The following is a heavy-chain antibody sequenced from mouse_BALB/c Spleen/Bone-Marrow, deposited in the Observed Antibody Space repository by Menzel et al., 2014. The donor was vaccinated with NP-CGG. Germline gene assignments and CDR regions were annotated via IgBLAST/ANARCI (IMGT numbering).Heavy chain of an antibody. D-gene: IGHD4-1*01. CDR3: ARWEYYAMGY. V-gene: IGHV14-3*02. CDR2: IDPANGNT. CDR1: GFNIKDTY. J-gene: IGHJ4*01. Sequence: DVQLVESGAELVKPGASVKLSCTASGFNIKDTYMHWVKQRPEQGLEWIGRIDPANGNTKYDPKFQGKATITAGTSSNTAYLQLSSLTSEDTAVYYCARWEYYAMGYWGQGTSVTVSS.